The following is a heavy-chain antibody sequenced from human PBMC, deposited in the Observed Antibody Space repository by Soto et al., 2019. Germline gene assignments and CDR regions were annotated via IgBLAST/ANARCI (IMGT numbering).Heavy chain of an antibody. CDR3: AREVAPQVYGIFTCYYIGTHSRGMEV. D-gene: IGHD3-9*01. CDR2: INPNSGGT. Sequence: ASVKVSCKASGYTFTGYYMHWVRQAPGQGLEWMGWINPNSGGTNYAQKFQGWVTMTRDTSISTAYMELSRLRSDDTAVYYCAREVAPQVYGIFTCYYIGTHSRGMEVWGQGTTVTVSS. CDR1: GYTFTGYY. J-gene: IGHJ6*02. V-gene: IGHV1-2*04.